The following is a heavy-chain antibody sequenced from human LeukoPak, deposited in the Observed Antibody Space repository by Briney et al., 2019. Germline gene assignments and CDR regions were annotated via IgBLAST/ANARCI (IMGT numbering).Heavy chain of an antibody. CDR1: GYTFTSYG. Sequence: ASVKVSCKASGYTFTSYGITWVRQAPGRGLEWMGWISAHDGRTNYAQKFQGRVTMTTDTSTSTAYMELRSLRSDDTAVYYCARGDVVVSAAVRFDPWGQGTLVTVSS. J-gene: IGHJ5*02. CDR3: ARGDVVVSAAVRFDP. V-gene: IGHV1-18*01. CDR2: ISAHDGRT. D-gene: IGHD2-2*01.